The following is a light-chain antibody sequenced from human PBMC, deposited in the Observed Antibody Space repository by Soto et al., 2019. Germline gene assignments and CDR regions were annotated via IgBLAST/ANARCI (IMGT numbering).Light chain of an antibody. CDR1: QGISSY. J-gene: IGKJ4*01. V-gene: IGKV1-8*01. CDR3: QQYHSYQLT. CDR2: AAS. Sequence: AIRMTQSPSSLSASTGDRVTITCRASQGISSYLAWYQQKPGKAPKLLIYAASTLQSGVPSRFSGSGSGTDFTLTITCMQSEDFATYYCQQYHSYQLTFGGGTKVDIK.